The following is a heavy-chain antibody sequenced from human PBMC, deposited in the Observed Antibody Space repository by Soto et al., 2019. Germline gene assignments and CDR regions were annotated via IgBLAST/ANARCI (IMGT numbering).Heavy chain of an antibody. J-gene: IGHJ4*02. Sequence: GGSLRLSCAASGFSFSSYVMTWVRQAPGKGLEWVSAIRGSGGSTYYADSVKGRLTISRDNSKNTLYLQMNSLRAEDTAVYYCAKGWGGLRRYFDYWGQGTLVTVSS. V-gene: IGHV3-23*01. D-gene: IGHD3-16*01. CDR3: AKGWGGLRRYFDY. CDR2: IRGSGGST. CDR1: GFSFSSYV.